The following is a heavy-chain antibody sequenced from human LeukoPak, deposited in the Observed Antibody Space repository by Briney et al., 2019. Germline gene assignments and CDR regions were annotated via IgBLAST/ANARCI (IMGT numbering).Heavy chain of an antibody. CDR1: GGSISSGGYY. D-gene: IGHD6-6*01. CDR2: IYHSGST. V-gene: IGHV4-30-2*01. CDR3: ARAERSSSGAFDI. J-gene: IGHJ3*02. Sequence: SETLSLTCTVSGGSISSGGYYWSWIRQPPGKGLEWIGYIYHSGSTYYNPSLKSRVTISVDRSKNQFSLKLSSVTAADTAVYYCARAERSSSGAFDIWGQGTMVTVSS.